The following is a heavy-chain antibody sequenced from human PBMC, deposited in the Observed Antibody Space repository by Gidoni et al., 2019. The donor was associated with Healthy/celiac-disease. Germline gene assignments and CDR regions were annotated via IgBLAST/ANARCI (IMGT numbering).Heavy chain of an antibody. Sequence: QVQLVQSGAEVKKPGASVKVSCKAAGDTFTSYDINWVRQATGQGLEWMGWMNPNSGNTGYAQQFQGRVTMTRNTSISTAYMELSSLRSEDTAVYYCARGLDTAMARDYWGQGTLVTVSS. CDR2: MNPNSGNT. J-gene: IGHJ4*02. CDR3: ARGLDTAMARDY. CDR1: GDTFTSYD. V-gene: IGHV1-8*01. D-gene: IGHD5-18*01.